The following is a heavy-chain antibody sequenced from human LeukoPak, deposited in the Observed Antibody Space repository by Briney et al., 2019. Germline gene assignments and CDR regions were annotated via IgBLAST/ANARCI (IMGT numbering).Heavy chain of an antibody. D-gene: IGHD2-2*01. CDR2: ISGSGGST. Sequence: GGSLRLSSAASGFTFSSYAMSWVRQAPGKGLEWDSAISGSGGSTYYADSVKGRFTISRDNSKNTLYLQMNSLRAEDAAVYYCATTRYCSSTSCQIGGAFDIWGQGTMVTVSS. V-gene: IGHV3-23*01. J-gene: IGHJ3*02. CDR1: GFTFSSYA. CDR3: ATTRYCSSTSCQIGGAFDI.